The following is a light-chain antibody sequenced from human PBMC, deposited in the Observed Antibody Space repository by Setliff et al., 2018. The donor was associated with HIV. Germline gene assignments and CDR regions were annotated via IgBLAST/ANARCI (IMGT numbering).Light chain of an antibody. Sequence: QSVLAQPASVSGSPGQSITIPCTGSSSDIGGTKYVSWCQQHPGKVPKLLIYEVSQRPSGVSDRFSGSKAGNTASLTISGLQAEDEADYYCLSFTTSDTVVFGRGTKVTVL. CDR2: EVS. V-gene: IGLV2-14*01. CDR3: LSFTTSDTVV. CDR1: SSDIGGTKY. J-gene: IGLJ1*01.